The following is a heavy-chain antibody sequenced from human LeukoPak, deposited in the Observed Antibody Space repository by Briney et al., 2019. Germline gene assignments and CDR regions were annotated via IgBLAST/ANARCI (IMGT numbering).Heavy chain of an antibody. CDR2: ISYDGSNK. D-gene: IGHD2-15*01. CDR1: GFTFSSYG. Sequence: GGSLRLSCAASGFTFSSYGMHWVRQAPDKGLEWVAVISYDGSNKYYADSVKGRFTISRDNSKNTLYLQMNSLRAEDTAVYYCAKDSMVVAATPPDYWGQGTLVTVSS. J-gene: IGHJ4*02. CDR3: AKDSMVVAATPPDY. V-gene: IGHV3-30*18.